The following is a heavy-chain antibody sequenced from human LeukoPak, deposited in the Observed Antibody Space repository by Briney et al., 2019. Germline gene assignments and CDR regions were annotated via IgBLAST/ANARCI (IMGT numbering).Heavy chain of an antibody. J-gene: IGHJ4*02. CDR2: IIPILGIA. Sequence: SVKVSCKASGCTFSSYAISWVRQAPGQGLEWMGRIIPILGIANYAQKFQGRVTITADKSTSTAYMELSSLRSEDTAVYYCAELPAAGRNFDYWGQGTLVTVSS. V-gene: IGHV1-69*04. D-gene: IGHD6-13*01. CDR1: GCTFSSYA. CDR3: AELPAAGRNFDY.